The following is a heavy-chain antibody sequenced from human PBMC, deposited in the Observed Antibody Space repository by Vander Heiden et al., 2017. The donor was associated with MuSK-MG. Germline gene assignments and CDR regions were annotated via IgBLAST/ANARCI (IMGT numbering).Heavy chain of an antibody. CDR1: GYTFSSYW. CDR2: MKQDGSAR. J-gene: IGHJ4*02. Sequence: EVQLVESGGGFVQPGGSLRPSCAASGYTFSSYWMCWVRQVPGKGLEWVDNMKQDGSARDEGDAVKGRFTIARDNAKNSLYMKMTRMRAEDTDIYFDATAMIGAASDDWGQGTMVTVYS. V-gene: IGHV3-7*01. D-gene: IGHD3-16*01. CDR3: ATAMIGAASDD.